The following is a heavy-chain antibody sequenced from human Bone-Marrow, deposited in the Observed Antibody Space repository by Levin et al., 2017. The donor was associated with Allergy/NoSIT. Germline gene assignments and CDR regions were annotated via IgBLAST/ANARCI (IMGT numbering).Heavy chain of an antibody. CDR1: GGSISGSY. D-gene: IGHD5-12*01. J-gene: IGHJ4*02. V-gene: IGHV4-59*01. CDR3: ARVSWLSQKSSEKYYFDY. CDR2: IHYGGST. Sequence: SQTLSLTCTVSGGSISGSYWSWIRQPPGKGLEWIGYIHYGGSTNYNPSLKSRVTISVDTSKNQFSLKLTSVTAADTAVYYCARVSWLSQKSSEKYYFDYWGQGTLVTVSS.